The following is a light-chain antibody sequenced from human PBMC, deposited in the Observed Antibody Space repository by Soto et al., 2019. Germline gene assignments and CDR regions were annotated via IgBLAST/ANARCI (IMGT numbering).Light chain of an antibody. CDR2: DVS. CDR1: DSDVGGYNY. V-gene: IGLV2-14*03. CDR3: SSHGGSGIPVV. Sequence: QSALTQPVSVSGSPGQSITISCTGTDSDVGGYNYVSWYQHHPGKAPKLMIYDVSNRPSGVSNRFSGSKSGNTASLTISGLQAEDEADYYCSSHGGSGIPVVFGGGTKVTVL. J-gene: IGLJ2*01.